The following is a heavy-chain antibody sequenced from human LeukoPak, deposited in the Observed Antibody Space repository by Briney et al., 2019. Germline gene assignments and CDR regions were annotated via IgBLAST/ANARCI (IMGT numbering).Heavy chain of an antibody. CDR3: AKDRGNILTGYYTD. CDR1: GFTFSTFG. J-gene: IGHJ4*02. V-gene: IGHV3-30*18. Sequence: GGSLRLSCAASGFTFSTFGMHWVRQAPGKGLEWVAVISYDGSNKYYADSVKGRFTISRDNSKNTLYLQMNSLRAEGTAVYYCAKDRGNILTGYYTDWGQGTLVTVSS. D-gene: IGHD3-9*01. CDR2: ISYDGSNK.